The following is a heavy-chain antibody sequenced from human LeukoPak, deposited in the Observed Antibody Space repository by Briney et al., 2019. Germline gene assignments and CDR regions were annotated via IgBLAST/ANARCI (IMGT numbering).Heavy chain of an antibody. V-gene: IGHV4-59*01. Sequence: SETLSLTCTVSADSLSSYYWTWIRQPPGKGLEWIAYIYYNGNTNYNPSLKSRVTISVDTSKNQFSLKLGSVTAADTAMYYCARDYYDSSGYYHEGVAHYFDYWGQGTLVTVSS. D-gene: IGHD3-22*01. CDR3: ARDYYDSSGYYHEGVAHYFDY. CDR1: ADSLSSYY. CDR2: IYYNGNT. J-gene: IGHJ4*02.